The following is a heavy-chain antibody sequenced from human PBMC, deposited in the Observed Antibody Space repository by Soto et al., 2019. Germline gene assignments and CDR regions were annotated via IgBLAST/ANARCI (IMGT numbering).Heavy chain of an antibody. D-gene: IGHD2-8*01. CDR2: ISAYNGNT. J-gene: IGHJ4*02. CDR3: ARDRPALLMVYAIDY. CDR1: GYTFTSYG. Sequence: ASVKVSCKASGYTFTSYGISWVRQAPGQGLEWMGWISAYNGNTNYAQKLQGRVTMTTDTSTSTAYMELRSLRSDDTAVYYCARDRPALLMVYAIDYWGQGTLVTVSS. V-gene: IGHV1-18*01.